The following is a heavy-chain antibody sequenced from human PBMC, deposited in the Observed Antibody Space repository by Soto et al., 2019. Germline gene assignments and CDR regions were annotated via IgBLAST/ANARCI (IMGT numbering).Heavy chain of an antibody. D-gene: IGHD3-10*01. CDR1: GGTFSSYA. Sequence: ASGKVSCKASGGTFSSYAISWVRQAPGQGLEWMGRIIPIRGIANYARKFKGRVTITADKSTSTAYMELSSLRSEDTAVYYCASSDTYYYCSGSYYYFDYWGQGTLVTVSS. CDR3: ASSDTYYYCSGSYYYFDY. J-gene: IGHJ4*02. CDR2: IIPIRGIA. V-gene: IGHV1-69*04.